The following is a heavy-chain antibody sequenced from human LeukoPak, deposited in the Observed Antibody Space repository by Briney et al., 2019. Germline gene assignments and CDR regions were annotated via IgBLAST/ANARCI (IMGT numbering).Heavy chain of an antibody. D-gene: IGHD2-15*01. J-gene: IGHJ4*02. Sequence: SSETLSLTCTVSGGSISSYYWSWIRQPPGKGLEWVGYIYYSGSTNYNPSLKSRVTISVDTSKNQFSLKLSSVTAADTAVYYCARVRCSGGSCYEDYWGQGTLVTVSS. CDR2: IYYSGST. CDR3: ARVRCSGGSCYEDY. V-gene: IGHV4-59*01. CDR1: GGSISSYY.